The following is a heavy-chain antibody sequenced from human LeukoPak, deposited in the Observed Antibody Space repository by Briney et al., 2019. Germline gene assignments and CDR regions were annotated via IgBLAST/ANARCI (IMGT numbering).Heavy chain of an antibody. Sequence: GGSLRLSCAASGFTFSSYAMSWVRQAPGKGLEWVSAISGSGGSTYYADSVKGRFTISRDNSKNTLYLQMNSLGAEDTAVYYCAKIGACSSTSCPMDVWGKGTTVTVSS. V-gene: IGHV3-23*01. CDR2: ISGSGGST. D-gene: IGHD2-2*01. CDR3: AKIGACSSTSCPMDV. J-gene: IGHJ6*03. CDR1: GFTFSSYA.